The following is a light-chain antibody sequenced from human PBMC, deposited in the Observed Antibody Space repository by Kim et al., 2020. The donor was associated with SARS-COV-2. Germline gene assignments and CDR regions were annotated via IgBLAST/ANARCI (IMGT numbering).Light chain of an antibody. J-gene: IGLJ2*01. Sequence: GQKVPISCSGASSNIGHNAVTWYKQLQGTAPKLLVYDNNKRPSGIPDRFSGYKSGTSATLGITGLQTGDEADYYCGTWDSSLSVVVFGGGTKLTVL. CDR1: SSNIGHNA. CDR3: GTWDSSLSVVV. CDR2: DNN. V-gene: IGLV1-51*01.